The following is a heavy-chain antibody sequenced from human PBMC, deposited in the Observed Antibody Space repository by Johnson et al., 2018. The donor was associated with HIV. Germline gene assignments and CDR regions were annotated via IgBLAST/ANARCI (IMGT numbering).Heavy chain of an antibody. D-gene: IGHD2/OR15-2a*01. CDR1: GFTFSDYY. Sequence: QVQLVESGGGLVKPGGSLRLSCAASGFTFSDYYMSWIRQAPGKGLEWVAVISSDGRNKYYADSVKGRFTISRDNSKNTLYLQMNSLRAEDTALYYCAGGRIGAFDIWGQGTMVTVSS. CDR3: AGGRIGAFDI. J-gene: IGHJ3*02. V-gene: IGHV3-30-3*01. CDR2: ISSDGRNK.